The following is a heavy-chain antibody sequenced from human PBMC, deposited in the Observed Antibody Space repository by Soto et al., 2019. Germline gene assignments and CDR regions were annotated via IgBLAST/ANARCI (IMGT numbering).Heavy chain of an antibody. CDR1: GYTLTELS. CDR3: ATESVGYCSSTSCYAGSD. D-gene: IGHD2-2*01. J-gene: IGHJ4*02. CDR2: FDPEDGET. V-gene: IGHV1-24*01. Sequence: ASVKVSCKVSGYTLTELSMHWVRQAPGKGLEWMGGFDPEDGETIYAQKFQGRVTMTEDTSTDTAYMELSSLRSEDTAVYYCATESVGYCSSTSCYAGSDWGQGTLVTVPQ.